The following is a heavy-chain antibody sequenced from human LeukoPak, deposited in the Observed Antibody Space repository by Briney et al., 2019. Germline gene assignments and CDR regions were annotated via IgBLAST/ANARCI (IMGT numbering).Heavy chain of an antibody. D-gene: IGHD4-17*01. CDR3: ARGPRAYGDYEDY. V-gene: IGHV3-30*04. J-gene: IGHJ4*02. Sequence: GRSLRLSCAASGFTFSSYAMHWVRQAPGKGREWVAVISYDGSNKYYADSVKGRFTISRDNSKNTLYLQMNSLRAEDTAVYYCARGPRAYGDYEDYWGQGTLVTVSS. CDR1: GFTFSSYA. CDR2: ISYDGSNK.